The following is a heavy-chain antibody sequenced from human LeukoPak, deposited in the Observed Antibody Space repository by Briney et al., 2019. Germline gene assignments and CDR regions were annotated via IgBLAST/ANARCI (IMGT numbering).Heavy chain of an antibody. Sequence: GGSLRLSCAASGFTFTNYAMTWVRQAPGKGLEWISGISKRGDITFYADSVKGRFTISRDTSKSAVYLQMNNLRAEDTAIYYCAKDASTTNNFYFFDYWGQGALATVSS. D-gene: IGHD1-1*01. V-gene: IGHV3-23*01. CDR3: AKDASTTNNFYFFDY. CDR1: GFTFTNYA. J-gene: IGHJ4*02. CDR2: ISKRGDIT.